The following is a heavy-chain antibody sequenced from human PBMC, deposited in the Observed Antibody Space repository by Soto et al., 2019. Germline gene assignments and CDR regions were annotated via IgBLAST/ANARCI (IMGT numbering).Heavy chain of an antibody. CDR1: GYTFTSYG. CDR3: ARDVWSGYQRQYYFDY. D-gene: IGHD3-3*01. J-gene: IGHJ4*02. CDR2: ISAYNGNT. Sequence: QVQLVQSGAEVKKPGASVKVSCKASGYTFTSYGISWVRQAPGQGLEGMGWISAYNGNTNYAQKLQGRVTMTTDTHTSTAYMEVRSLRSDDTAVYYCARDVWSGYQRQYYFDYWGQGTLVTVSS. V-gene: IGHV1-18*01.